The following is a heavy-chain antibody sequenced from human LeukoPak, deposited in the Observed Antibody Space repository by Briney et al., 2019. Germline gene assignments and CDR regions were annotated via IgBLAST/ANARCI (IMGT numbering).Heavy chain of an antibody. CDR3: AKVGQWLVH. CDR1: GFTFSSYA. D-gene: IGHD6-19*01. CDR2: ISYDGSNK. J-gene: IGHJ4*02. V-gene: IGHV3-30*04. Sequence: GRSLRLSCAASGFTFSSYAMHWVRQAPGKGLEWVAVISYDGSNKYYADSVKGRFTISRDNSKNTLYLQMNSLRAEDTAVYYCAKVGQWLVHWGQGTLVTVSS.